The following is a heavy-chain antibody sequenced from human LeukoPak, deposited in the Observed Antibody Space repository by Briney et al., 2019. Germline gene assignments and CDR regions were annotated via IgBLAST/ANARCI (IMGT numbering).Heavy chain of an antibody. D-gene: IGHD6-13*01. V-gene: IGHV1-69*05. J-gene: IGHJ5*02. Sequence: SVKVSCKASGGTFSSYAISWVRQAPGQGLEWMGGIIPIFGTANYAQKFQGRVTITTDESTSTAYLELGSLRSEDTAVYYCAGLPGRRAAAGEIWFDPWGQGTLVTVSS. CDR1: GGTFSSYA. CDR2: IIPIFGTA. CDR3: AGLPGRRAAAGEIWFDP.